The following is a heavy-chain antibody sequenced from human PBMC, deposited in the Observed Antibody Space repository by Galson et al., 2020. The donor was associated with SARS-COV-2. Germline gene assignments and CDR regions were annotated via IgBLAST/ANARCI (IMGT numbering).Heavy chain of an antibody. CDR2: IDPSDSYT. CDR1: GYSFTSYW. J-gene: IGHJ4*02. CDR3: ARSYLNYDILTGYSYFDY. D-gene: IGHD3-9*01. V-gene: IGHV5-10-1*01. Sequence: GESLKISCKGSGYSFTSYWISWVRQMPGKGLEWMGRIDPSDSYTNYSPSFQGHVTISADKSISTAYLQWSSLKASDTAMYYCARSYLNYDILTGYSYFDYWGQGTLVTVSS.